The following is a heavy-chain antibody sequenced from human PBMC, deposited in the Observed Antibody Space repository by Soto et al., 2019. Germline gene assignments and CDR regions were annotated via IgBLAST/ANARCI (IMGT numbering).Heavy chain of an antibody. D-gene: IGHD3-10*01. Sequence: SETLSLTCGVYGGSFNDYYWSWIRQSPVKGLEWIAEINHNGITNYNPSLKSRVTISRDASKSQFSLEVNSVTAADTAVYYCPTHYGSGGFFFWGQGALVTVSS. CDR1: GGSFNDYY. CDR2: INHNGIT. CDR3: PTHYGSGGFFF. V-gene: IGHV4-34*01. J-gene: IGHJ4*02.